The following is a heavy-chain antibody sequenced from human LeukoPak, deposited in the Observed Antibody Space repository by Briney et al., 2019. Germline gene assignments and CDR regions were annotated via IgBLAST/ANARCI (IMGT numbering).Heavy chain of an antibody. CDR3: ARIWFGELFGAFDI. D-gene: IGHD3-10*01. V-gene: IGHV3-23*01. CDR1: GLTFRNYA. Sequence: GGSLRLSCAASGLTFRNYAMSWVRQAPGKGLEWVSAISEGGDSTYYAASVKGRFTISRDNAKNSLYLQMNSLRAEDTAVYYCARIWFGELFGAFDIWGQGTMVTVSS. J-gene: IGHJ3*02. CDR2: ISEGGDST.